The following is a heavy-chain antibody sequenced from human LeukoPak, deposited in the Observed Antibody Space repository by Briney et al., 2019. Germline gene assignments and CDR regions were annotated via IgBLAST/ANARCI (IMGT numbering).Heavy chain of an antibody. V-gene: IGHV3-15*01. CDR2: IKSKTDGGTT. Sequence: GGSLRLSCAASGFTFSNAWMSWVRQAPGKGLEWVGRIKSKTDGGTTDYAAPVKGRFTISRDDSKNTLYLQMNSLKTEDTAVYYCTTDSLNSFLYYFDYWGQGTLVTVSS. D-gene: IGHD2/OR15-2a*01. CDR1: GFTFSNAW. J-gene: IGHJ4*02. CDR3: TTDSLNSFLYYFDY.